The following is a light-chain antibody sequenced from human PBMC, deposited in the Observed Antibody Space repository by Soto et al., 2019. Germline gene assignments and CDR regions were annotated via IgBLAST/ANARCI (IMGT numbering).Light chain of an antibody. Sequence: EIVMTQSPATLSVSPGESATLSCRASQSINKKLAWYQQRPGQAPRLLIFGASTRATGVAGRFRGSGSGTEFTLTISSLQSEDFAVYYCQQYNSWPPRTFGQGTKVETK. CDR3: QQYNSWPPRT. CDR1: QSINKK. J-gene: IGKJ1*01. CDR2: GAS. V-gene: IGKV3-15*01.